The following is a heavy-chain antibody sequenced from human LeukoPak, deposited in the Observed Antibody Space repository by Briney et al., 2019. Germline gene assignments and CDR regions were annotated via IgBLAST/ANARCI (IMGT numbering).Heavy chain of an antibody. Sequence: PGGSLGLSCAASGFTFSNYELNWVRQAPGKGLEWVSYISSSGRNIYYADSVNGRFTISRDNAKNSLYLQMNSLRAEDTAVYYCARDLVQLWSKDYWGQGTLVTVSS. CDR3: ARDLVQLWSKDY. CDR2: ISSSGRNI. V-gene: IGHV3-48*03. J-gene: IGHJ4*02. D-gene: IGHD5-18*01. CDR1: GFTFSNYE.